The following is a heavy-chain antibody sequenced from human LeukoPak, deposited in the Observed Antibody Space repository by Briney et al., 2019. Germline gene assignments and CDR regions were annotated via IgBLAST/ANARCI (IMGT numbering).Heavy chain of an antibody. J-gene: IGHJ6*03. CDR3: ARARYCSSTSCAKRGYYYYMDV. Sequence: SETLSLTCTVSGGSISSYYWSWIRQPPGKGLEWIGYIYYSGSTNYNPSPKSRVTISVDTSKNQFSLKLSSVTAADTAVYYCARARYCSSTSCAKRGYYYYMDVWGKGTTVTASS. D-gene: IGHD2-2*01. V-gene: IGHV4-59*01. CDR1: GGSISSYY. CDR2: IYYSGST.